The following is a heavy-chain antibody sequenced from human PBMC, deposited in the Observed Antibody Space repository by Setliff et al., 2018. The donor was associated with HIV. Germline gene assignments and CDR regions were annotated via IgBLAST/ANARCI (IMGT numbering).Heavy chain of an antibody. CDR1: GYSINSGYF. J-gene: IGHJ4*02. V-gene: IGHV4-38-2*01. CDR2: IYHSGTT. Sequence: KTSETLSLTCDVSGYSINSGYFWGWIRQPPGKGLECIGTIYHSGTTYYNPSLWGRVTISIDTSKNQFSLKLSSVTAADTAVYYCARQNSGYAPGPFDYWGQGTLVTVSS. CDR3: ARQNSGYAPGPFDY. D-gene: IGHD5-12*01.